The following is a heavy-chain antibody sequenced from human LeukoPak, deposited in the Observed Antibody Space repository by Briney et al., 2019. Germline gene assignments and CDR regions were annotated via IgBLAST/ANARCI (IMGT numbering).Heavy chain of an antibody. Sequence: GGSLRLSCAASGFIFSNSGMYWVRQVPGKGLEWVAFIRYDGSNKYYADSVKGRFTISRDNSKNTLYLQMNSLRAEDTAVYYCAKDRFHDSSGYLSGDWGQGTLVTVSS. CDR2: IRYDGSNK. CDR1: GFIFSNSG. J-gene: IGHJ4*02. V-gene: IGHV3-30*02. D-gene: IGHD3-22*01. CDR3: AKDRFHDSSGYLSGD.